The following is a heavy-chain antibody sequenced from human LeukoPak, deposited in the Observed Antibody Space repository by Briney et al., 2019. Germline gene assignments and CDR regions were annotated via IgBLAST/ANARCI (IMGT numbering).Heavy chain of an antibody. CDR2: INPSGGNT. Sequence: ASVKVSCKASGYTFTRYYMHWVRHAPGQGLEWMGIINPSGGNTNYAQKFQGRVTMTRDMSTSTVYMDLSSLRSEETAVYYCARERSSGYNDAFDIWGQGTMVTVSS. V-gene: IGHV1-46*01. CDR3: ARERSSGYNDAFDI. D-gene: IGHD3-22*01. CDR1: GYTFTRYY. J-gene: IGHJ3*02.